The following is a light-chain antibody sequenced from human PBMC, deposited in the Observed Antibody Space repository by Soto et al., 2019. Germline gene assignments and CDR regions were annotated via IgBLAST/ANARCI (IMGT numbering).Light chain of an antibody. J-gene: IGLJ2*01. CDR3: SSYTAGSSLI. V-gene: IGLV2-14*01. CDR1: SSDVGGYNY. CDR2: EVS. Sequence: QSALTQPASVSGSPGQSITISCTGSSSDVGGYNYVSWYQHHPGKAPKLMIYEVSNRPSGVSHRFSGSKSGNTASLTISGLQAEDEADYYCSSYTAGSSLIFGGGTKLTVL.